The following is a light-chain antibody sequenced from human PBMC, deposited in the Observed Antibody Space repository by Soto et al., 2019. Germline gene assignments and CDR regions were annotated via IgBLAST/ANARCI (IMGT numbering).Light chain of an antibody. CDR3: QAWDSSTGVV. Sequence: SYELTQPPSVSVSPGQTASIPCSEDKLGDRFACWYQQKPGQSPVMVIYQDTRRPSGIPERFSGSNSGNTATLTISGTQAMDEADYYCQAWDSSTGVVFGGGTKLTVL. V-gene: IGLV3-1*01. J-gene: IGLJ2*01. CDR1: KLGDRF. CDR2: QDT.